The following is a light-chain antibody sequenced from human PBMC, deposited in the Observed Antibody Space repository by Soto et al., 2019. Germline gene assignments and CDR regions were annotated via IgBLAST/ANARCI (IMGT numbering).Light chain of an antibody. V-gene: IGKV1-5*03. CDR1: QSFSSW. Sequence: DIQMTQSPSTLSASVGDTVTISCRASQSFSSWLAWYQQKPGKAPKLLIYKASSLQSGVPSRFSGSGSGTDFTLTISSLQPEDVAAYYCQKYNSAPLTFGGGTKVDI. J-gene: IGKJ4*01. CDR3: QKYNSAPLT. CDR2: KAS.